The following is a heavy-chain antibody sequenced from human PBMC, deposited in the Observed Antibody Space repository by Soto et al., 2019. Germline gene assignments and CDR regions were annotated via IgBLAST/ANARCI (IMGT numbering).Heavy chain of an antibody. D-gene: IGHD6-13*01. J-gene: IGHJ4*02. V-gene: IGHV4-38-2*01. Sequence: NPSETLSLTCAVSGYFFSSDYFWGWIRQPPGKGLEWIGSIYQSGSTYYNPSLKSRVSTSVDTSKNQFSPKLSSVTAADTAVYYCARAAYGSSTLFDYWGRGALVTVSS. CDR3: ARAAYGSSTLFDY. CDR2: IYQSGST. CDR1: GYFFSSDYF.